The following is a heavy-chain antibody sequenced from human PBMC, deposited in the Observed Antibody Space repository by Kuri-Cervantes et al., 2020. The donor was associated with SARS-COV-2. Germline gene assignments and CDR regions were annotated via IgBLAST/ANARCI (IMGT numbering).Heavy chain of an antibody. CDR1: GFSFSDYA. Sequence: GESLKISCRASGFSFSDYAIHWVRQAPGKGLEWVAIISYDGNNDYYADSVKGRFTISRDNSKNTLYLQMNSLRAEDTAVYYCAGVLRGYSGYELFDYWGQGTLVTVSS. V-gene: IGHV3-30-3*01. D-gene: IGHD5-12*01. J-gene: IGHJ4*02. CDR2: ISYDGNND. CDR3: AGVLRGYSGYELFDY.